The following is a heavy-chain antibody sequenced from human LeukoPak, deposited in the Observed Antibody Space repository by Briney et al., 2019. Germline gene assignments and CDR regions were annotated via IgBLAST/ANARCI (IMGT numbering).Heavy chain of an antibody. CDR1: GFTFSSYA. D-gene: IGHD4-23*01. V-gene: IGHV3-30-3*01. CDR2: ISYDGSNK. CDR3: ARDRGLRGYYFDY. J-gene: IGHJ4*02. Sequence: PGRSLRLSCAASGFTFSSYAMHWVRQAPGKGLEWVAVISYDGSNKYYADSVKGRFTISRDNSKNTLYLQMNSLRAEDTAVYYCARDRGLRGYYFDYWGQGTLATVSS.